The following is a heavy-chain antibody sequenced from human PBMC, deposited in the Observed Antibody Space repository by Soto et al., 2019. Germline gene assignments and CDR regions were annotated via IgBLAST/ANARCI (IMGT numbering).Heavy chain of an antibody. J-gene: IGHJ5*02. CDR3: ARDALEGATTGWFDP. D-gene: IGHD1-26*01. V-gene: IGHV4-59*01. CDR1: GGSISSYY. CDR2: IYYSGST. Sequence: SETLSLTCTVSGGSISSYYWSWIRQPPGKGLEWIGYIYYSGSTNYNPSLKSRVTISVDTSKNQFSLKLSSVTAAVTAVYYCARDALEGATTGWFDPWGQGTLVTVSS.